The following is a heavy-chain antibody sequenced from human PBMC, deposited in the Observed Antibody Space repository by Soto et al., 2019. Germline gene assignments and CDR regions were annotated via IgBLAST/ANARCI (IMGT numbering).Heavy chain of an antibody. CDR2: ISSSGSTI. J-gene: IGHJ4*02. Sequence: GGSLRLSCAVSGFTFSDYYMSWIRQAPGKGLGWVSYISSSGSTIYYADSVKGRFTISRDNAKNSLYLQMNSLRAEDTAVYYCARGLFSGNCLDYWGQGTLVTVSS. CDR1: GFTFSDYY. V-gene: IGHV3-11*01. CDR3: ARGLFSGNCLDY. D-gene: IGHD1-26*01.